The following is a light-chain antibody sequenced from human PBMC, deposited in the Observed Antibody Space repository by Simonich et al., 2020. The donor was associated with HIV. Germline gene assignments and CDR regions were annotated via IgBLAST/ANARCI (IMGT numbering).Light chain of an antibody. CDR1: QGIRNS. J-gene: IGKJ3*01. V-gene: IGKV1-NL1*01. CDR2: AAS. CDR3: QQYYYTPLFT. Sequence: DIQMTQSPSSLSASVGDRVTITCRASQGIRNSLALYQQKPGKAPKLLLYAASRLESGVPSRFSGSGSGTDYTLTISSLQPEDFATYYCQQYYYTPLFTFGPGTKVDIK.